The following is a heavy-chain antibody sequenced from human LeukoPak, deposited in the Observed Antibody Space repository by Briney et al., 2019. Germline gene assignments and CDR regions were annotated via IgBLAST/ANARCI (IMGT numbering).Heavy chain of an antibody. CDR3: ARHLDYDYVWGSYRRYYFDY. J-gene: IGHJ4*02. Sequence: ASVKVSCKASGYTFTSYGISWVRQAPGQGLEWMGWISAYNGNTNYAQKLQGRVTMTTDTSTSTAYMELRSLRSDDTAVYYCARHLDYDYVWGSYRRYYFDYWGQGTLVTVSS. CDR2: ISAYNGNT. V-gene: IGHV1-18*01. D-gene: IGHD3-16*02. CDR1: GYTFTSYG.